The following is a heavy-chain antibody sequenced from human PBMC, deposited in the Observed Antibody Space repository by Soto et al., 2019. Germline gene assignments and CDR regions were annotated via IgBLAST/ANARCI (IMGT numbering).Heavy chain of an antibody. J-gene: IGHJ4*02. Sequence: GGSLRLSCAASGFNFNSYTINWVRQAPGKRLEWLSSISSSGYIFSTDSVRGRFTISRDNAKNSVYLQINSLRAEDTAVYFCAKDIWWEVPRYHFDSWGPGTLVTVSS. CDR3: AKDIWWEVPRYHFDS. V-gene: IGHV3-21*01. D-gene: IGHD1-26*01. CDR2: ISSSGYI. CDR1: GFNFNSYT.